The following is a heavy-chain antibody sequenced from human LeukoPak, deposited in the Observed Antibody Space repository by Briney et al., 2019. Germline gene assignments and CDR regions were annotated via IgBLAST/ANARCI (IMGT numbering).Heavy chain of an antibody. D-gene: IGHD5-12*01. V-gene: IGHV3-21*01. CDR3: ARSGDGGYRGDWFDP. CDR1: GFTFSSCS. CDR2: ISSGSSYI. J-gene: IGHJ5*02. Sequence: GGSLRLSCAASGFTFSSCSMNWVRQAPGKGLEWVSSISSGSSYIYYADSVKGRFTISRDNAKNSLYLQMNSLRAKDTAVYYCARSGDGGYRGDWFDPWGQGTLVTVSS.